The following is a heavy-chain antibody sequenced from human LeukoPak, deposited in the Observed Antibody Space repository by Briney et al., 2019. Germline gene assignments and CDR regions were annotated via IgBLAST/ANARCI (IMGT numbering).Heavy chain of an antibody. Sequence: GGSLRLSCAASGFTFSSYWMHWVRQAPGKGLVWVSRINSDGSSTSYADSVKGRFTISRANAKNTLYLQMNSLRAEDTAVYYCARGVETGWFDPWGQGTLVTVSS. J-gene: IGHJ5*02. V-gene: IGHV3-74*01. CDR1: GFTFSSYW. CDR2: INSDGSST. CDR3: ARGVETGWFDP.